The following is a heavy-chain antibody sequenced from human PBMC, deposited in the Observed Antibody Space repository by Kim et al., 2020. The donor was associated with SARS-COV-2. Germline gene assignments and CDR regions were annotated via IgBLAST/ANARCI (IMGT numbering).Heavy chain of an antibody. V-gene: IGHV4-61*01. J-gene: IGHJ6*02. CDR1: GGSVSSGSYY. CDR3: ARDRGSGSGIMWDGETNGMDV. Sequence: SETLSLTCTVSGGSVSSGSYYWSWIRQPPGKGLEWIGYIYYSGSTNYNPSLKSRVTISVDTSKNQFSLKLSSVTAADTAVYYCARDRGSGSGIMWDGETNGMDVWGQGTTVTVSS. CDR2: IYYSGST. D-gene: IGHD3-10*01.